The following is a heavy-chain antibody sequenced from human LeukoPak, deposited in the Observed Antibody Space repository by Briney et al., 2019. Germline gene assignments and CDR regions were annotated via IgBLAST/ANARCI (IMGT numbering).Heavy chain of an antibody. J-gene: IGHJ4*02. Sequence: GGSLRLSCAATGFTFSSYGMSWVRQAPGKGLEWVSAISGSGGSTYYADSVKGRFTISRDNSKNTLYLQMNSLRADDTAVYYCARRAGAYSHPYDYWGQGTLVTVSS. CDR3: ARRAGAYSHPYDY. D-gene: IGHD4/OR15-4a*01. V-gene: IGHV3-23*01. CDR1: GFTFSSYG. CDR2: ISGSGGST.